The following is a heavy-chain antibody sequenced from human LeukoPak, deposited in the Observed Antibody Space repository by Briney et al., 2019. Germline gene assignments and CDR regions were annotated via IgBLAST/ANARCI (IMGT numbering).Heavy chain of an antibody. CDR3: ARRMRTRWLQLHAFDI. CDR1: GFTFSSYE. CDR2: ISSSGSTI. D-gene: IGHD5-24*01. Sequence: AGGSLRLSCAASGFTFSSYEMNWVRQAPGKGLEWVSYISSSGSTIYYADSVKGRFTISRDNAKNSLYLQMNSLRAEDTAVYYCARRMRTRWLQLHAFDIWGQGTMVTVSS. J-gene: IGHJ3*02. V-gene: IGHV3-48*03.